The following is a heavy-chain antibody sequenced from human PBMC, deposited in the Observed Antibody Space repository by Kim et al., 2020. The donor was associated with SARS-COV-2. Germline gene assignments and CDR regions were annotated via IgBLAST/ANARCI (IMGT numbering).Heavy chain of an antibody. D-gene: IGHD3-3*01. J-gene: IGHJ6*02. CDR3: VKRKGAYYGMDV. V-gene: IGHV3-64D*09. Sequence: YSGSVSGTFTVYRDNSKHTLYLQMSSLRPEDTAVYYCVKRKGAYYGMDVWGLGTTVTVSS.